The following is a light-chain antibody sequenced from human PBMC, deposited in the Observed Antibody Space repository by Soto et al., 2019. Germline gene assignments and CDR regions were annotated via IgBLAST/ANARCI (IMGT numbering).Light chain of an antibody. CDR1: QSVSSSY. CDR2: AAS. V-gene: IGKV3-20*01. Sequence: EIVLTQSPGTLSLSPGERATLSCTASQSVSSSYLVWHQQKPGQAPRLLIYAASRRATGIPDRFSGSGSGTDFTLTISRLEPEDFAVYYCQQYGSSPWTFGQGTKVEIK. CDR3: QQYGSSPWT. J-gene: IGKJ1*01.